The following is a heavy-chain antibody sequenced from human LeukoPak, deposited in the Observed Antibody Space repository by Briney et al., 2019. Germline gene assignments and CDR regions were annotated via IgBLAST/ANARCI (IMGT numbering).Heavy chain of an antibody. Sequence: PGGSLRLSCAASGFTFRSYGMHWVRQAPGKGLEWVALISYDGNNKYYADSVKGRFTISRDNSKNTLYLQMNSLRAADTAVYYCARGRGIAAAVNWFDPWGQGTLVTVSS. CDR1: GFTFRSYG. J-gene: IGHJ5*02. CDR3: ARGRGIAAAVNWFDP. CDR2: ISYDGNNK. V-gene: IGHV3-30*03. D-gene: IGHD6-13*01.